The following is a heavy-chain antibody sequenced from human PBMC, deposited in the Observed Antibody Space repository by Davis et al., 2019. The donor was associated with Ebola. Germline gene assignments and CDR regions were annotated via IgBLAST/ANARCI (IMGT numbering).Heavy chain of an antibody. Sequence: SETLSLTRTVSGGSISSSSYYWGWIRQHPGKGLEWIGYIYYSGSTYYNPSLKSRVTISVDTSKNQFSLKLSSVTAADTAVYYCARGEPTYYYDSSGYYRVTTGMDVWGQGTTVTVSS. CDR1: GGSISSSSYY. J-gene: IGHJ6*02. D-gene: IGHD3-22*01. CDR3: ARGEPTYYYDSSGYYRVTTGMDV. CDR2: IYYSGST. V-gene: IGHV4-31*03.